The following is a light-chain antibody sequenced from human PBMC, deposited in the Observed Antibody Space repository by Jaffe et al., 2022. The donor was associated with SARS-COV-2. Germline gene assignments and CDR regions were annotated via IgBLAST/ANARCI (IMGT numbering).Light chain of an antibody. CDR3: QSFDIFPPYT. CDR2: DAS. CDR1: QDIANH. J-gene: IGKJ2*01. Sequence: DIQMTQSPSSLSASVGDRVTITCQASQDIANHLNWYQQRPGKAPKLLIYDASSLETGVPSRFSGSGSGTDFTLSISSLQPEDIATYYCQSFDIFPPYTFGQGTKLEI. V-gene: IGKV1-33*01.